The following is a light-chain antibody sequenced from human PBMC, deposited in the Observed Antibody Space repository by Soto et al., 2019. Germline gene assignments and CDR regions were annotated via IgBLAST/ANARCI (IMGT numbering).Light chain of an antibody. V-gene: IGKV1-33*01. CDR2: DAS. CDR1: QNISNY. J-gene: IGKJ4*01. Sequence: DIQMTQSPSSLSASVGDRVTITCLASQNISNYLNWYQHKSGKAPKLLIYDASNLEKGVPSRFSGSGSGTEFTFTISSLQPEDFATYFCQQYDSFPLTFGGGTKVDIK. CDR3: QQYDSFPLT.